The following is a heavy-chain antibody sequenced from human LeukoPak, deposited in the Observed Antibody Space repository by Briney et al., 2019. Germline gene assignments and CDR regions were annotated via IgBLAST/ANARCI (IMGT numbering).Heavy chain of an antibody. D-gene: IGHD3-10*01. CDR3: AKEGAYPIITYDS. V-gene: IGHV3-7*01. Sequence: GGSLRLSCAASGFTFSSYWMNWVRQAPGKGLEWVANIKQAGNEKHYEDSVKGRFSISRDNAKNSLYLQMDSLRAEDTAVYYCAKEGAYPIITYDSWGQGALVTVSS. CDR2: IKQAGNEK. CDR1: GFTFSSYW. J-gene: IGHJ5*01.